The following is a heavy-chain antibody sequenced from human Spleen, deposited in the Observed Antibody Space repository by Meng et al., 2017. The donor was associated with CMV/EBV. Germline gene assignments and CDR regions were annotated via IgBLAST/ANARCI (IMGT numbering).Heavy chain of an antibody. D-gene: IGHD6-19*01. V-gene: IGHV1-46*02. CDR3: ARVSGWQYTGTFDY. CDR2: INPSGGST. Sequence: SGYIFNSYYIHWVRQAPGQGLEWMGMINPSGGSTTYAQKFQGRVTMTKDTSTSTVYMDVSGLRSEDTAVYYCARVSGWQYTGTFDYWGQGTLVTVSS. CDR1: GYIFNSYY. J-gene: IGHJ4*02.